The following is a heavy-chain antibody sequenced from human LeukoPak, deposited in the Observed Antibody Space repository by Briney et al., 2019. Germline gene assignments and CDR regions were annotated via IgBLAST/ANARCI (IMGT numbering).Heavy chain of an antibody. J-gene: IGHJ3*02. CDR1: GGSISSGGYY. D-gene: IGHD3-10*01. V-gene: IGHV4-61*08. Sequence: SQTLSLTCTVSGGSISSGGYYWSWIRQPPGKGLEWIGYIYYSGSTNYNPSLKSRVTISVDASKNQFSLKLSSVTAADTAVYYCARDRKYYGSGSSNAFDIWGQGTMVTVSS. CDR3: ARDRKYYGSGSSNAFDI. CDR2: IYYSGST.